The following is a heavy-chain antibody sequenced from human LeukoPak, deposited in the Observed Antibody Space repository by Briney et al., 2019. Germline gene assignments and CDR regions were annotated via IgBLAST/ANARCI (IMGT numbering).Heavy chain of an antibody. Sequence: GGSLRLSCAGSGFTFSSNALSWVRQAPGKGLEWVSAISTSGGNTYYADSVRGRFTISRDNSKNTLYLQMNTLRAEDTAVYYCATTRQARRYFDYWGQGTLVTVSS. CDR1: GFTFSSNA. CDR3: ATTRQARRYFDY. CDR2: ISTSGGNT. D-gene: IGHD1-1*01. V-gene: IGHV3-23*01. J-gene: IGHJ4*02.